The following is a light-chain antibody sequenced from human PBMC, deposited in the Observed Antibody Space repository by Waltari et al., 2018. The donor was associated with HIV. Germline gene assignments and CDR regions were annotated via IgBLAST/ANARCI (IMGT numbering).Light chain of an antibody. CDR2: DDS. V-gene: IGLV3-21*02. Sequence: SYVLTQPPSVSVAPGQTARINCGGDNIGSKGVHWYQKKPSQAPVLVVYDDSDRPSGIPERFSGSSSWNTATLTISRVEAGDEADFYCQVWDSSTDLRVFGGGTKLTVL. J-gene: IGLJ2*01. CDR1: NIGSKG. CDR3: QVWDSSTDLRV.